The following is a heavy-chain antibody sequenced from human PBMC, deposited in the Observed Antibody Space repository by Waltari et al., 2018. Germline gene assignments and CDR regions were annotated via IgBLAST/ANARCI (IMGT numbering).Heavy chain of an antibody. CDR2: IYYSGST. CDR3: ARDGVAAAGWPYYYYYGMDV. V-gene: IGHV4-59*11. J-gene: IGHJ6*02. D-gene: IGHD6-13*01. Sequence: QVQLQESGPGLVKPSETLSLTCTVSGGSISSHYWSWIRQPPGKGREWIGYIYYSGSTNYNPSLKSRVTISVDTSKNQFSLKLSSVTAADTAVYYCARDGVAAAGWPYYYYYGMDVWGQGTTVTVSS. CDR1: GGSISSHY.